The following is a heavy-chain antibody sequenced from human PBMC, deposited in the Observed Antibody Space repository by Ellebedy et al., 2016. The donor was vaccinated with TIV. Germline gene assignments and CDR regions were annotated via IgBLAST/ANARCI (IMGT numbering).Heavy chain of an antibody. CDR2: IYYSGST. V-gene: IGHV4-59*12. CDR1: GGSISSYY. D-gene: IGHD3-3*01. CDR3: ARDGTTIFGVVGEDY. Sequence: SETLSLXCTVSGGSISSYYWSWIRQPPGKGLEWIGYIYYSGSTNYNPSLKSRVTISVDTSKNQFSLKLSSVTAADTAVYYCARDGTTIFGVVGEDYWGQGTLVTVSS. J-gene: IGHJ4*02.